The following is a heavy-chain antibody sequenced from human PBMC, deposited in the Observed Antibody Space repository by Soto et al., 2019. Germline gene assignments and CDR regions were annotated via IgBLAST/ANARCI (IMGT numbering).Heavy chain of an antibody. CDR1: GFTVSNNY. CDR2: IYTSGAA. CDR3: ARTPFITATYAYYFAY. Sequence: PGGSLRLSCAGSGFTVSNNYMTWVRQPPGKGLEWVSIIYTSGAAYYADSVKGRFTISRDRSQNTVFLQMNNLTAQDTAIYYCARTPFITATYAYYFAYWGQGTLVTVS. D-gene: IGHD3-22*01. J-gene: IGHJ4*02. V-gene: IGHV3-53*01.